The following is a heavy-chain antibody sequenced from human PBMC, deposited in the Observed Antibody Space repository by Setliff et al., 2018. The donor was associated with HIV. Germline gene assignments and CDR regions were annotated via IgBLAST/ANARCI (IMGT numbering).Heavy chain of an antibody. J-gene: IGHJ4*02. CDR1: GGSISSANYY. CDR2: IYYSGIT. V-gene: IGHV4-39*06. Sequence: SETLSLTCTVSGGSISSANYYWGWIRQTPGKGLEWIGTIYYSGITYYNPSLQSRVTISLDTSKNQFPLKLRSVTAADTAVYYCARRAYCSSTTCFDNWGQGTLVTVSS. CDR3: ARRAYCSSTTCFDN. D-gene: IGHD2-2*01.